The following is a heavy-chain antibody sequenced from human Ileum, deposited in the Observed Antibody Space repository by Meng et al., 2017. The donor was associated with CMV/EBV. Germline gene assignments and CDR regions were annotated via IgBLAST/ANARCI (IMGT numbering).Heavy chain of an antibody. CDR1: GFTFSDSP. V-gene: IGHV3-73*01. CDR3: MAQSDY. CDR2: IRSKAHTYAT. Sequence: GGSLRLSCAASGFTFSDSPMHWVRQASGRGLEWVGRIRSKAHTYATAYAASVKGRFTISRDDSKNTAYLQMNSLKTEDTAVYYFMAQSDYWGQGTLVTVSS. J-gene: IGHJ4*02.